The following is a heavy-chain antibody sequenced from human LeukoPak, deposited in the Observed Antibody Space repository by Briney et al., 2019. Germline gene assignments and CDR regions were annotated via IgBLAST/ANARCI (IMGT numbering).Heavy chain of an antibody. CDR2: IIQDVRDT. V-gene: IGHV3-7*01. D-gene: IGHD2-21*02. CDR1: GFTFSTYW. J-gene: IGHJ5*02. Sequence: GRSLRLACAASGFTFSTYWIRCYSQAPGEAMGWVGNIIQDVRDTNYVDSVRCRFTFSRHKASTSLHLRMYSLRTEHTAVYHCATDRDNSDWQKRFAPWGQGTLVSVSS. CDR3: ATDRDNSDWQKRFAP.